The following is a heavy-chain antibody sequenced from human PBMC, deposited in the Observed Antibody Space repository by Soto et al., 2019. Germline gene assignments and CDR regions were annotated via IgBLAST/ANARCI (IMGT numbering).Heavy chain of an antibody. CDR3: ARSIVVVPGGFDY. Sequence: QVPLVQSGAEVKKPGASVKVSCKASGYTFTGYYMHWVRQAPGQGLEWMGWINPNSGGTNYAQKFQGWVTMTRDTSISTAYMELSRLRSDDTAVYYCARSIVVVPGGFDYWGQGTLVTVSS. V-gene: IGHV1-2*04. CDR2: INPNSGGT. CDR1: GYTFTGYY. J-gene: IGHJ4*02. D-gene: IGHD2-2*01.